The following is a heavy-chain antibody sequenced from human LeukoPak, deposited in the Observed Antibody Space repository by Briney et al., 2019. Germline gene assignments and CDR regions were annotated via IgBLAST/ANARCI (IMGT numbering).Heavy chain of an antibody. CDR2: ISGSGGST. CDR3: AKARPGLWFGEPPYFDY. CDR1: GFTFSSYA. D-gene: IGHD3-10*01. V-gene: IGHV3-23*01. Sequence: GGSLRLSCAASGFTFSSYAMSWVRQAPGKGLEWVSAISGSGGSTYYADSVKGRFTISRDNSKNTLYLQMNSLRAEGTAVYYCAKARPGLWFGEPPYFDYWGQGTLVTVSS. J-gene: IGHJ4*02.